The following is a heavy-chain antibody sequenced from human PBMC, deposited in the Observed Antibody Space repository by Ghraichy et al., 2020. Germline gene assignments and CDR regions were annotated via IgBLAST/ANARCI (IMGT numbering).Heavy chain of an antibody. CDR3: ARGGGAFGVVSNWFDP. D-gene: IGHD3-3*01. V-gene: IGHV4-31*03. Sequence: SETLSLTCTVSGGSISSGGYYWSWIRQHPGKGLEWIGYIYYSGSTYYNPSLKSRVTISVDTSKNQFSLKLSSVTAADTAVYYCARGGGAFGVVSNWFDPWGQGTLVTVSS. CDR1: GGSISSGGYY. CDR2: IYYSGST. J-gene: IGHJ5*02.